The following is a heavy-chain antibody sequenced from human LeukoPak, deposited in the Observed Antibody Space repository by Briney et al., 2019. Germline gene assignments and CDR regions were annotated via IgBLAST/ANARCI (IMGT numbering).Heavy chain of an antibody. V-gene: IGHV4-34*01. CDR3: ARGPRRSGGMGY. Sequence: SETLSLTCAVYGGSFSSYYWSWIRQPPGKGLEWIGEINHSGSTNYNPSLKSRVTISVDTSKNQFSLKLSSVTAADTAVYYCARGPRRSGGMGYWGQGTLVTVSS. D-gene: IGHD3-3*01. CDR2: INHSGST. J-gene: IGHJ4*02. CDR1: GGSFSSYY.